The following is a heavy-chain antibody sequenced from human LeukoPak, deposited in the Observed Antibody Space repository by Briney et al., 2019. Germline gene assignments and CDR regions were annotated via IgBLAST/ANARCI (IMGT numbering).Heavy chain of an antibody. D-gene: IGHD2-21*02. CDR3: AREGASVGTYYSDY. CDR1: GFTFSDYV. CDR2: ISGSGDYT. Sequence: GGSLRLSCAASGFTFSDYVMSWVRQAPGKGLEWVAGISGSGDYTYYADSVKGRFPIFRDNSKNTLFLQMNNLRVDDTAAYYCAREGASVGTYYSDYWGQGSLVLVSS. V-gene: IGHV3-23*01. J-gene: IGHJ4*02.